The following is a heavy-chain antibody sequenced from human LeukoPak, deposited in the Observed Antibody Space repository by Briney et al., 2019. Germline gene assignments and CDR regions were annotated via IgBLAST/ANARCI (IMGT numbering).Heavy chain of an antibody. Sequence: ASVKVSCKASGYTFTSYDINWVRQATGQGLEWMGWRNPNSGNTGYAQKFQGRVTMNRNTSISTAYMELSSLRSEDTAVYYCARALGRYDFWSGYYTRTYYFDYWGQGTLVTVSS. CDR1: GYTFTSYD. V-gene: IGHV1-8*01. D-gene: IGHD3-3*01. CDR3: ARALGRYDFWSGYYTRTYYFDY. CDR2: RNPNSGNT. J-gene: IGHJ4*02.